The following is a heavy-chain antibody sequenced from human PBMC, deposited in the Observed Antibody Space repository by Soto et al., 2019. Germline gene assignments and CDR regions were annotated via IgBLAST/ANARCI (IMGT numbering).Heavy chain of an antibody. CDR3: ARAGNSDYYGIHV. Sequence: SETLSLTCTVSGGSISSHYWSWIRQPPGKGLDWIGYIYYSGSTNYNPSLNSRINISLDTSRNQFSLKLTSVTAADTAIYYCARAGNSDYYGIHVCGQGTPVAVS. CDR1: GGSISSHY. V-gene: IGHV4-59*11. D-gene: IGHD4-4*01. J-gene: IGHJ6*02. CDR2: IYYSGST.